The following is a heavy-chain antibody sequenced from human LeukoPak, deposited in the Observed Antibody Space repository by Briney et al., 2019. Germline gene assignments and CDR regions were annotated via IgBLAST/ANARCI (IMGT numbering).Heavy chain of an antibody. Sequence: GDSLRLSCVAAGFTFNIYPMTWVRQSPEKWLGWVATIVTGGDTYYAGSVKGRFTISRDDSKNTMYLQMHSLGAEATAAYYCAKSRVVDRRGYFDHWGQGTLVTVSS. V-gene: IGHV3-23*01. J-gene: IGHJ4*02. CDR2: IVTGGDT. D-gene: IGHD2-15*01. CDR1: GFTFNIYP. CDR3: AKSRVVDRRGYFDH.